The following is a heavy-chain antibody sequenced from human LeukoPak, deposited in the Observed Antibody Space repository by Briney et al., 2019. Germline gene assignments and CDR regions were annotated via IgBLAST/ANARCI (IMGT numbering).Heavy chain of an antibody. Sequence: SETLSLTCAVYGVSSSGYYWSWIRQPPGKGLEWIGEINHSGSTNYNPSLKSRVTISVDTSKNQFSLKLSSVTAADTAVYYCARERYRSSTSCYTGIWFDPWGQGTLVTVSS. J-gene: IGHJ5*02. CDR3: ARERYRSSTSCYTGIWFDP. V-gene: IGHV4-34*01. CDR1: GVSSSGYY. CDR2: INHSGST. D-gene: IGHD2-2*02.